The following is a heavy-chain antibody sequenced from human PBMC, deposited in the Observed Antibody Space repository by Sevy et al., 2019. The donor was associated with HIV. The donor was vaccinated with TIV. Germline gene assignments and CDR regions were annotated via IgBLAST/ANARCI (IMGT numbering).Heavy chain of an antibody. Sequence: GGSLRLSCAASGFTFNKYSMSWVRQPPGKGLEWVATLSFGCGEINYADSVKGRLTTSRDNSKNSFYLQMNNLRAEDTALYYCAREGCTKPHDYWGQGTLVTVSS. D-gene: IGHD2-8*01. V-gene: IGHV3-23*01. CDR2: LSFGCGEI. CDR1: GFTFNKYS. J-gene: IGHJ4*02. CDR3: AREGCTKPHDY.